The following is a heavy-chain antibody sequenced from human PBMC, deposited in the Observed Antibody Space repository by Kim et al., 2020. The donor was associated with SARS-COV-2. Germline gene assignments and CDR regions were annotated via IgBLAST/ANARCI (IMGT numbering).Heavy chain of an antibody. Sequence: GGSLRLSCAASGFTFSSYSMNWVRQAPGKGLEWVSSISSSSSYIYYADSVKGRFTISRDNAKNSLYLQMNSLRAEDTAVYYCARTVATTYGGSYFDYWGQGTRDTVSS. D-gene: IGHD4-17*01. CDR1: GFTFSSYS. CDR2: ISSSSSYI. J-gene: IGHJ4*02. CDR3: ARTVATTYGGSYFDY. V-gene: IGHV3-21*01.